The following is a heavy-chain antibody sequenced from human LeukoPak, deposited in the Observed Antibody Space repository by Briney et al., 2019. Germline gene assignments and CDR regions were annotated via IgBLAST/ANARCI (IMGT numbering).Heavy chain of an antibody. CDR1: GFTFSSYW. CDR2: IKQDGSEK. Sequence: GGSLRLSCGASGFTFSSYWMSWVRQAPEKGVEWVANIKQDGSEKFYLDSLKCHFTISRDNAKISLYLQLNSLSAEDTAVYYCAREYVLLWFGELFKTPRPFDYWGQGPLVTVSS. J-gene: IGHJ4*02. V-gene: IGHV3-7*01. D-gene: IGHD3-10*01. CDR3: AREYVLLWFGELFKTPRPFDY.